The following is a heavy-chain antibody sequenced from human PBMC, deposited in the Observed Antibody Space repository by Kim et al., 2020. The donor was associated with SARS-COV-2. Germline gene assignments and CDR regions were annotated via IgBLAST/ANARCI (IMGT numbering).Heavy chain of an antibody. CDR3: ASDDYGPCSF. J-gene: IGHJ4*02. Sequence: GGSLRLSCVVSGINFRRYWMSWVRQAPGKGLEWVANRNQDGRRQYYVDSVKGRFTISRDNAENSLFLQMTNLRVEDTAVYYCASDDYGPCSFGGQGTLVTVSS. V-gene: IGHV3-7*03. D-gene: IGHD3-16*01. CDR2: RNQDGRRQ. CDR1: GINFRRYW.